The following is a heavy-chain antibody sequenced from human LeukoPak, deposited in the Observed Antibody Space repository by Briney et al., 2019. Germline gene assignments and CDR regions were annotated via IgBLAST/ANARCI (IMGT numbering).Heavy chain of an antibody. D-gene: IGHD2-2*01. V-gene: IGHV4-39*01. J-gene: IGHJ1*01. Sequence: SETLSLTCTVSGGSISSSSYYWGWIRQPPGKGLEWIGSIYYSGSTYYNPSPKSRVTISVDTSKNQFSLKLSSVTAADTAVYYCARIAFYCSSTSCYSSSPEIQHWGQGTLVTVSS. CDR1: GGSISSSSYY. CDR2: IYYSGST. CDR3: ARIAFYCSSTSCYSSSPEIQH.